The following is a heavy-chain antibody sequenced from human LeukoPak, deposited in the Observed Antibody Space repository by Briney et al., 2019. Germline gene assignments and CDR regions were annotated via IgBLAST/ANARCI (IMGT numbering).Heavy chain of an antibody. CDR1: GFTFSSYS. CDR2: ISSSSTTI. CDR3: ARDHGAEYSYGPKPFDY. V-gene: IGHV3-48*01. D-gene: IGHD5-18*01. J-gene: IGHJ4*02. Sequence: GGSLRLSCAASGFTFSSYSMNWVRQAPGKGLEGVSYISSSSTTIFYADSVKGRFTISRDNAKNSLYLQMNSLRAEDTAVYYCARDHGAEYSYGPKPFDYWGQGTLVTVSS.